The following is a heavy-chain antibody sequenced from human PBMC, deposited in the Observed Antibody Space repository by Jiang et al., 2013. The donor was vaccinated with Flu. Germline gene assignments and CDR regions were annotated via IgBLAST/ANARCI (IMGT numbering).Heavy chain of an antibody. V-gene: IGHV4-39*07. J-gene: IGHJ3*02. Sequence: KPSETLSLTCTVSGGSISSRSYYWGWIRQAPGKGLEWIGSIYYSGSTNYNASLKSRVTISVDTSKKQFSLKLSSVTAADTAVYYRARYRYSGSYARHDGFDIWGQGTTVTVSS. CDR2: IYYSGST. CDR1: GGSISSRSYY. CDR3: ARYRYSGSYARHDGFDI. D-gene: IGHD1-26*01.